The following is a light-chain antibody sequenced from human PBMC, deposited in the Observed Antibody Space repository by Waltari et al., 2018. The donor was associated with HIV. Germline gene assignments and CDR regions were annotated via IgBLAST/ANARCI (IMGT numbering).Light chain of an antibody. CDR2: GDS. Sequence: QSVLTQPPSVSGAPGQRVTISCTGSSSNIGADYFVHWYQQLPGAAPKLLIYGDSQRPSGVPDRFSGSKSGTSASLAITGLQAEDEADYYCQSYDSSLSGPVVVGGGTKLTVL. CDR3: QSYDSSLSGPVV. CDR1: SSNIGADYF. J-gene: IGLJ2*01. V-gene: IGLV1-40*01.